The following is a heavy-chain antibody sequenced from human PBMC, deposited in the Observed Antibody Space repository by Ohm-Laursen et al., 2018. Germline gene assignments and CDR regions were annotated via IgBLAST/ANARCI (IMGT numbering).Heavy chain of an antibody. D-gene: IGHD7-27*01. J-gene: IGHJ5*02. V-gene: IGHV3-33*01. CDR3: ARDFSASGTPWGWFDP. CDR1: GFTFSTYG. CDR2: IWYDGSNK. Sequence: SLRLSCAASGFTFSTYGMHWVRQAPGKGLEWVTVIWYDGSNKYYADSVKGRFTISRDNSKNTVDLQMNSLRAEDTAVYYCARDFSASGTPWGWFDPWGQGALVTVSS.